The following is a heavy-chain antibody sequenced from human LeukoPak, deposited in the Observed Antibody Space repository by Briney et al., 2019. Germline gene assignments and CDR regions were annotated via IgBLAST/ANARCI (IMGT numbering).Heavy chain of an antibody. CDR1: GYTFTGYY. CDR3: ARALPHRRLMDTTMNQHWFDP. Sequence: ASVKVSCKASGYTFTGYYMHWVRQAPGQGLEWMGWINPNSGGTNYAQKFQGRVTMTRDMSTSTVYMDLSSLRSEDTAMYYCARALPHRRLMDTTMNQHWFDPWGQGTLVTVST. CDR2: INPNSGGT. D-gene: IGHD5-18*01. V-gene: IGHV1-2*02. J-gene: IGHJ5*02.